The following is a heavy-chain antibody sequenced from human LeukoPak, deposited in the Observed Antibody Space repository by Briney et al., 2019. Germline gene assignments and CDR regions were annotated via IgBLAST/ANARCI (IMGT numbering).Heavy chain of an antibody. CDR3: ARDGTHYDSSGYDDQPGYFDY. V-gene: IGHV3-21*01. CDR2: ISSSSSYI. J-gene: IGHJ4*02. D-gene: IGHD3-22*01. CDR1: VFSFSSYS. Sequence: PGGALTLSCAPSVFSFSSYSMNWVRQAPGRGPAWVSSISSSSSYIYYEASAKGRITISRDNAKNSLFLQMNSLRPEDKAVDYCARDGTHYDSSGYDDQPGYFDYWGQGTLVTVSS.